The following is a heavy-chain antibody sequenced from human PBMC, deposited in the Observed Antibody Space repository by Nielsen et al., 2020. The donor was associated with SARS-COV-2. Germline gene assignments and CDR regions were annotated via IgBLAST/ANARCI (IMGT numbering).Heavy chain of an antibody. J-gene: IGHJ6*02. CDR3: ASRYCSSTSCYRSNGMDV. CDR2: MNPNSGNT. Sequence: WVRQAPGQGLEWMGWMNPNSGNTGYAQKFQGRVTMTRNTSISTAYMELSSLRSEDTAVYYCASRYCSSTSCYRSNGMDVWGQGTTVTVSS. V-gene: IGHV1-8*01. D-gene: IGHD2-2*01.